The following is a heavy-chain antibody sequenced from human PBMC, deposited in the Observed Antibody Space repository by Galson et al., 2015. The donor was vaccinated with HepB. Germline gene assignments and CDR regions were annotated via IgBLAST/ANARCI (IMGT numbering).Heavy chain of an antibody. CDR3: ARPTGLEWLDAFDI. CDR1: GFTFRRLW. CDR2: IKQDGSET. D-gene: IGHD3-3*01. Sequence: SLRLSCAASGFTFRRLWMSWVRQAPGKGLEWVANIKQDGSETRYVDSVKGRFTISRDNAKNSLYLQMDSLRAEDTALYYCARPTGLEWLDAFDIWGQGIMVTVSS. J-gene: IGHJ3*02. V-gene: IGHV3-7*01.